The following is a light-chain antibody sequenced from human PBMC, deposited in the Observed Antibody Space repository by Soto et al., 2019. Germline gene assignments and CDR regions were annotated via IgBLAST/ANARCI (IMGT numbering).Light chain of an antibody. Sequence: DIVMTQSPDSLAVSLGERATINCKSSQSVLYSSDNKNYLVWLQKKPGQPPKLLIHWASTRESGVPDRFSGSGSGTDFTLTISSLQAEDVAVYYCQQYYSIPFTFGQGTKLEIK. V-gene: IGKV4-1*01. CDR2: WAS. CDR3: QQYYSIPFT. CDR1: QSVLYSSDNKNY. J-gene: IGKJ2*01.